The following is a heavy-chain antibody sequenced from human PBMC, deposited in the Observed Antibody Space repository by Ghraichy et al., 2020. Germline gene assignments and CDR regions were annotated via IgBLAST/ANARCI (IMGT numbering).Heavy chain of an antibody. D-gene: IGHD6-19*01. CDR1: GYTLTELS. Sequence: ASVKVSCKVSGYTLTELSMHWVRQAPGKGLEWMGGFDPEDGETIYAQKFQGRVTMTEDTSTDTAYMELSSLRSEDTAVYYCATDSSGGIAVAWWYFDYWGQGTLVTVSS. V-gene: IGHV1-24*01. CDR3: ATDSSGGIAVAWWYFDY. J-gene: IGHJ4*02. CDR2: FDPEDGET.